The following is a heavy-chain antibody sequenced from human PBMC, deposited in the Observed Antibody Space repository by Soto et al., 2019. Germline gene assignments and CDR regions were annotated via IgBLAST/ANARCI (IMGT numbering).Heavy chain of an antibody. V-gene: IGHV1-69*13. CDR2: IIPIFGTA. D-gene: IGHD2-2*01. Sequence: SVKVSCKASGGTFSSYAISWVRQAPGQGLEWMGGIIPIFGTANYARKFQGRVTITADESTSTAYMELSSLRSEDTAVYYCARRKTIGYCSSTSCLYYFDYWGQGTLVTVSS. J-gene: IGHJ4*02. CDR3: ARRKTIGYCSSTSCLYYFDY. CDR1: GGTFSSYA.